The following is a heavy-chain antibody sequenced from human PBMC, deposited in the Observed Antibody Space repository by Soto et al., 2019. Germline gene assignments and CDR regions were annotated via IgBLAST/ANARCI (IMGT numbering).Heavy chain of an antibody. J-gene: IGHJ4*02. CDR3: ATSITGTTSGDY. CDR1: GGSISGYY. V-gene: IGHV4-4*07. D-gene: IGHD1-20*01. CDR2: IYTSGST. Sequence: NPSETLSLTCTVSGGSISGYYWSWIRQPAGKGLEWIGRIYTSGSTNYNPSLKSRVTMSVDTSKNQFSLKLSSVTAADTAVYYCATSITGTTSGDYWGQGTLVTVSS.